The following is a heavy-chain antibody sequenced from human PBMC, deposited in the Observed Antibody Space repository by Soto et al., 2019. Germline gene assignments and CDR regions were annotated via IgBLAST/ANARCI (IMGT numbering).Heavy chain of an antibody. J-gene: IGHJ6*02. CDR2: IFLNNER. CDR3: AHLVADSADCHYAFAV. Sequence: QVTLKKSSPALVKATETLTLTCSIPGFSLTTGRSGVSWIRQPPGQALVWLAHIFLNNERSYSPSLQHRLSISVDTSKRQVALTMTNVAPVDTATYFCAHLVADSADCHYAFAVWGQGASITVS. V-gene: IGHV2-26*03. CDR1: GFSLTTGRSG. D-gene: IGHD3-16*01.